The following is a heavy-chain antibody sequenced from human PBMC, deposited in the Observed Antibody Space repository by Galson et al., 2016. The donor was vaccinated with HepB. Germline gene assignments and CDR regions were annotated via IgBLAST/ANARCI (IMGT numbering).Heavy chain of an antibody. CDR2: VNQDGSEK. Sequence: SLRLSCAASGFTFSSYWMTWVRQTPGKGLEWVANVNQDGSEKQYVDSVKGRFTISRDNAKNSLYLQMHSLRAEDTAVFYCARLAYCAADCRRPIYHWGQGILVAVSS. J-gene: IGHJ5*02. CDR1: GFTFSSYW. V-gene: IGHV3-7*01. D-gene: IGHD2-21*02. CDR3: ARLAYCAADCRRPIYH.